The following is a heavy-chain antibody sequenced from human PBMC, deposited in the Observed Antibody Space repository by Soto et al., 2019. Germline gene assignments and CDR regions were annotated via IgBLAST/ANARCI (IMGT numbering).Heavy chain of an antibody. CDR1: GGSFSGYY. CDR2: INHSGST. CDR3: ARGSPLMVRGVIITILDY. V-gene: IGHV4-34*01. D-gene: IGHD3-10*01. Sequence: SETLSLTCAVYGGSFSGYYWSWIRQPPGKGLEWIGEINHSGSTNYNPSLKSRVTISVDTSKNQFSLKLSSVTAADTAVYYCARGSPLMVRGVIITILDYWGQGTLVIVSS. J-gene: IGHJ4*02.